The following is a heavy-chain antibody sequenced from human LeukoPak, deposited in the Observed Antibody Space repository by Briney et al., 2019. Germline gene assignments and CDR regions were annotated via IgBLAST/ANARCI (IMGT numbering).Heavy chain of an antibody. CDR3: ARDRYGRFDY. CDR1: EGSISSNSYY. CDR2: IYYSGST. V-gene: IGHV4-39*02. D-gene: IGHD5-18*01. J-gene: IGHJ4*02. Sequence: PSETLSLTCTVSEGSISSNSYYWGWIRQPPGKGLEWIGSIYYSGSTYYSPSLKSRVAISVDTSKNQFSLKLSSVTAADTAVYYCARDRYGRFDYWGQGTLVTVSS.